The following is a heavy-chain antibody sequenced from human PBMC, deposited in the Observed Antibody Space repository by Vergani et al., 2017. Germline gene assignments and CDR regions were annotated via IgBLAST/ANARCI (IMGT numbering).Heavy chain of an antibody. CDR3: AKDPLECGDYVNYFDY. D-gene: IGHD4-17*01. CDR1: GFTFSSYG. J-gene: IGHJ4*02. V-gene: IGHV3-30*18. CDR2: ISYDGSNK. Sequence: QVQLVESGGGVVQPGRSLRLSCAASGFTFSSYGMHWVRQAPGKGLEWVAVISYDGSNKYYADSVKGRFTISRDNSKNTLYLQMNSLRAEDTAVYYCAKDPLECGDYVNYFDYWGQGTLVTVSS.